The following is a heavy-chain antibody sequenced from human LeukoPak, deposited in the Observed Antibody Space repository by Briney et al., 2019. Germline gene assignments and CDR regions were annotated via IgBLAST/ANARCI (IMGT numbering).Heavy chain of an antibody. V-gene: IGHV4-4*02. CDR2: ISLTGLT. CDR1: GGSISNTNW. J-gene: IGHJ4*02. D-gene: IGHD2-8*01. Sequence: SGTLSLTCGVSGGSISNTNWWSWVRQPPGQGLEWIGEISLTGLTHYNPSLESRVTVSLDKTKNQLSLNLTSVTAADTAVYYCSRENGAFSPFGYWGQGTLVTVLS. CDR3: SRENGAFSPFGY.